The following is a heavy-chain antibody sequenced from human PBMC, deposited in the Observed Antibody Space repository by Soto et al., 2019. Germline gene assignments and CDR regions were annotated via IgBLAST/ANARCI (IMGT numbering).Heavy chain of an antibody. J-gene: IGHJ4*02. CDR3: ARSPITTIVVAYFDY. CDR2: ISGSSSII. D-gene: IGHD3-22*01. V-gene: IGHV3-48*02. CDR1: GFTFSTYS. Sequence: EVQLVESGGGLVQPGGSLRLSCEASGFTFSTYSMNWVRQAPGKGLEWVSYISGSSSIIYYADSVKGRFTISRDNAKNSLYLQMNSLRDEDTAVYYCARSPITTIVVAYFDYWGQGSRVTVSS.